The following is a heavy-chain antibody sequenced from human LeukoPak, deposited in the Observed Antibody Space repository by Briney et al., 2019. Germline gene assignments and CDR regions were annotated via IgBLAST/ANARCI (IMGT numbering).Heavy chain of an antibody. V-gene: IGHV1-18*01. CDR2: ISAYNGNT. Sequence: ASVKVSCKASGYTFTSYGISWVRQAPGQGLEWMGCISAYNGNTNYAQKLQGRVTMTTDTSTSTAYMELRSLRSDDTAVYYCARDSITMVRGVHRSWFDPWGQGTLVTVSS. J-gene: IGHJ5*02. CDR3: ARDSITMVRGVHRSWFDP. CDR1: GYTFTSYG. D-gene: IGHD3-10*01.